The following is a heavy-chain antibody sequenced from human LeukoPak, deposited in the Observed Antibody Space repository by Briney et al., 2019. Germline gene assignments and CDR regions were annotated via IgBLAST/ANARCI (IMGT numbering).Heavy chain of an antibody. J-gene: IGHJ4*02. V-gene: IGHV4-39*07. D-gene: IGHD5-24*01. CDR1: VGSISSSNYY. CDR2: IHYSETT. Sequence: SETLSLTCTVSVGSISSSNYYWGWIRQRPGKGLEWIASIHYSETTYYNPSLKSRVTISVDTSKNQFSLKLSSVTAADTAVYYCARVGERWLQIKGDYWGQGTLVTVSS. CDR3: ARVGERWLQIKGDY.